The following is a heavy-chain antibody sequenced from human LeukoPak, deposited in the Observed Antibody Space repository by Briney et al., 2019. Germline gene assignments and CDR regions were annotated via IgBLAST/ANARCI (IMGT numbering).Heavy chain of an antibody. CDR1: GGSISSGGYY. CDR3: AGEVRFSGRTE. CDR2: IYYSGST. J-gene: IGHJ4*02. Sequence: SETLSLTCTVSGGSISSGGYYWSWIRQHPGKGLEWIGYIYYSGSTYYNPSLKSRVTISVDTSKNQFSLKLSSVTAADTAVYYCAGEVRFSGRTEWGQGTLVTVSS. V-gene: IGHV4-31*03. D-gene: IGHD1-26*01.